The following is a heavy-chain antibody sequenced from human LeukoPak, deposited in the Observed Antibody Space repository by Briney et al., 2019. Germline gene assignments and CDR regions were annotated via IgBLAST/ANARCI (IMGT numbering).Heavy chain of an antibody. CDR3: AIGSHFDY. CDR2: ISTSGGST. J-gene: IGHJ4*02. V-gene: IGHV3-23*01. Sequence: GGSLRLSCATSGLTFSSYAMSWVRQAPGKGLEWVSAISTSGGSTYYADSVKGRFTISRDNSKNTLYLQMNSLRAEDTAVYYCAIGSHFDYWGQGTLVTVSS. CDR1: GLTFSSYA.